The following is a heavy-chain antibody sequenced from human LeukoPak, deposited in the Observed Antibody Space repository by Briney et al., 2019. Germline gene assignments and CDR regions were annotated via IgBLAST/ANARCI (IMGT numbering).Heavy chain of an antibody. CDR1: GFTFSNYW. D-gene: IGHD6-19*01. CDR2: IKQDGNEK. CDR3: ARGFSGWSH. Sequence: GGSLRLSCAASGFTFSNYWMTWVRRAPGKGLEWVANIKQDGNEKYYVDSVKGRFTISRDNAKNSLYLQMNSLRAEDTAVYYCARGFSGWSHWGQGTLVTVSS. J-gene: IGHJ4*02. V-gene: IGHV3-7*03.